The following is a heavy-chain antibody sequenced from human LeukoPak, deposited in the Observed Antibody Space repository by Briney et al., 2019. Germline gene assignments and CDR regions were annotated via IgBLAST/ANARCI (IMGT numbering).Heavy chain of an antibody. CDR3: AKGDDYYDSPFDY. Sequence: HSGGSLRLSCAASGFTFSSYGMHWVRQAPGKGLEWVAVISYDGSNKYYADSVKGRFTISRDNSKNTLYLQMNSLRAEDTAVYYCAKGDDYYDSPFDYWGQGTLVTVSS. D-gene: IGHD3-22*01. CDR2: ISYDGSNK. V-gene: IGHV3-30*18. CDR1: GFTFSSYG. J-gene: IGHJ4*02.